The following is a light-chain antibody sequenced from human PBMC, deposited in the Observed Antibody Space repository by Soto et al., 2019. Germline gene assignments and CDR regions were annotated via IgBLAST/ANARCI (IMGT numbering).Light chain of an antibody. V-gene: IGKV3-15*01. CDR3: QQYGSSAPIT. CDR1: QSVSSR. CDR2: DAS. Sequence: IVMTQSPVTLSVSPGERATLSCRASQSVSSRLAWYQQKRGQAPRLLIYDASTRATGIPARFSGSGSGTEFTLTISRLEPEDFALYYCQQYGSSAPITFGQGTRLEIK. J-gene: IGKJ5*01.